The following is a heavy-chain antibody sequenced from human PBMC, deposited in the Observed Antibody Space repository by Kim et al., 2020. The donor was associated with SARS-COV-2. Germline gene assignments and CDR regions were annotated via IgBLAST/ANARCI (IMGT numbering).Heavy chain of an antibody. Sequence: STNYNPSLKSRVTISVDTSKNQFSLKLSSVTAADTAVYYCARGGGSLFDYWGQGTLVTVSS. CDR2: ST. V-gene: IGHV4-34*01. D-gene: IGHD3-10*01. J-gene: IGHJ4*02. CDR3: ARGGGSLFDY.